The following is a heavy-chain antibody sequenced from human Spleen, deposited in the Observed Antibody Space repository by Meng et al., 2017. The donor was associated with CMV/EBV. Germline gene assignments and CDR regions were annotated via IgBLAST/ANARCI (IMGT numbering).Heavy chain of an antibody. CDR3: AKDYSNFPYYYYGMDV. CDR1: GFTFSSYA. Sequence: GGSLRLSCAASGFTFSSYAMSWVRQAPGKGLEWVSAISGSSGSTYYADSVKGRFTISRDNSKNTLYRQMNSLRAEDTAVYYCAKDYSNFPYYYYGMDVWGQGTTVTVSS. CDR2: ISGSSGST. D-gene: IGHD4-11*01. V-gene: IGHV3-23*01. J-gene: IGHJ6*02.